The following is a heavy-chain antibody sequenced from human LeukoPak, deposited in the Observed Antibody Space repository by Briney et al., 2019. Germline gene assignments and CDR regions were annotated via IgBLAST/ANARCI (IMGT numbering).Heavy chain of an antibody. V-gene: IGHV3-72*01. Sequence: PGGSLRLSCAASGFTFSDHYMDWVRQAPGKGLEWVGRTRNKANSYTTEYAASVKGRFTISRDDSKNSLYLQMNSPKTEDTAVYYCAREGPDGYNAWGQGTLVTVSS. CDR3: AREGPDGYNA. CDR2: TRNKANSYTT. CDR1: GFTFSDHY. J-gene: IGHJ5*02. D-gene: IGHD5-24*01.